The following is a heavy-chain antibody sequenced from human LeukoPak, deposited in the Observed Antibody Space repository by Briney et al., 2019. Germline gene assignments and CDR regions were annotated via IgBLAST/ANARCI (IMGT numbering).Heavy chain of an antibody. CDR2: IYYSGST. CDR3: ARHFVEDAFDI. J-gene: IGHJ3*02. Sequence: SETLSLTCTVSGGSISSYYWSWIRQPPGKGLEWIGYIYYSGSTNYNPSLKSRVTISVDTSKSQFSLKLSSVTAADTAVYYCARHFVEDAFDIWGQGTMVTVSS. CDR1: GGSISSYY. V-gene: IGHV4-59*08. D-gene: IGHD3-16*02.